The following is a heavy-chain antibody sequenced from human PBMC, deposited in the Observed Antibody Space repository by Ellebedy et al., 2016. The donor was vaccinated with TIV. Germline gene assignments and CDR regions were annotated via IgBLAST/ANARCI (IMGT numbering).Heavy chain of an antibody. D-gene: IGHD2-21*01. CDR3: ARDWAVIGSHAFDI. J-gene: IGHJ3*02. CDR2: ISPYNGNI. CDR1: VDTFSSYG. V-gene: IGHV1-18*04. Sequence: ASVKVSXXASVDTFSSYGISWVRQAPGQGLEWMGWISPYNGNIKYAQDLQGRVTLTTETATSTAYMELRTLRSDDTAVYYCARDWAVIGSHAFDIWGQGTKVTVSS.